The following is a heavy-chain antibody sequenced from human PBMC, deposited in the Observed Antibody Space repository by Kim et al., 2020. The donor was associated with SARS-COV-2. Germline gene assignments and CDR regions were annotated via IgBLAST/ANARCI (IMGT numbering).Heavy chain of an antibody. D-gene: IGHD6-6*01. J-gene: IGHJ3*02. CDR3: AKDSSSSGFSDAFDI. Sequence: GGSLRLSCAASGFTFSSYAMSWVRQAPGKGLEWVSAISGSGGSPYYADSVKGRFTISRDNSKNTLYLQMNSLRAEDTAVYYCAKDSSSSGFSDAFDIWGQGTMVTVSS. CDR1: GFTFSSYA. V-gene: IGHV3-23*01. CDR2: ISGSGGSP.